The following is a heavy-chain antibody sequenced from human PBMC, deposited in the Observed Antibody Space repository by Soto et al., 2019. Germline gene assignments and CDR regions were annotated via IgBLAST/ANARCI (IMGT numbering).Heavy chain of an antibody. CDR3: ARAIAAAGTHTYYFDY. D-gene: IGHD6-13*01. J-gene: IGHJ4*02. V-gene: IGHV3-20*04. CDR1: GFTFDDYG. CDR2: IIYSGGST. Sequence: GGSLRLSCAASGFTFDDYGMSWVRQAPGKGLEWVSGIIYSGGSTYYADSVKGRFTISRHNSKNTLYLQMNSLRAEDTAVYYCARAIAAAGTHTYYFDYWGQGTLVTVSS.